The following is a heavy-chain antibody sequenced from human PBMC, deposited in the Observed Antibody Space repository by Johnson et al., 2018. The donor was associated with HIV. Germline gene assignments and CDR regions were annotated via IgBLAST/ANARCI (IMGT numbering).Heavy chain of an antibody. V-gene: IGHV3-20*04. CDR3: ARVSYSGTYWALDI. CDR1: GFTFHDNG. CDR2: INWNGGNT. J-gene: IGHJ3*02. Sequence: VQLVESGGGVVRPGESLRLSCAASGFTFHDNGMTWVRQVSGKGLEWVSSINWNGGNTGYADSVKGRFTISRDNDENSLYLQMNSLRAEDTALYYCARVSYSGTYWALDIWGQGIMVTVSS. D-gene: IGHD1-26*01.